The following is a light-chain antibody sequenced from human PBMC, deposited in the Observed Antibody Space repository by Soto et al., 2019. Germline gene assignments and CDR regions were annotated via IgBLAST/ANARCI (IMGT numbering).Light chain of an antibody. Sequence: DIQMAQSPSFGSASVGDRVTITCRASQGINSWLAWYQQKPGRVPKLLISVASSLQSGVPSRFSGSQSGTDFTLTIASLQPEDSATYYCQQAESFPLTFGQGTTLEIK. J-gene: IGKJ2*01. CDR1: QGINSW. V-gene: IGKV1-12*01. CDR3: QQAESFPLT. CDR2: VAS.